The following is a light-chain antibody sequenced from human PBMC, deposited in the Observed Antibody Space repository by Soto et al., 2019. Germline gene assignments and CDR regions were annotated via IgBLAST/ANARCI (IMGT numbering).Light chain of an antibody. V-gene: IGKV3-15*01. CDR1: QSVRGN. CDR2: GAS. J-gene: IGKJ5*01. CDR3: QQYNNWPFST. Sequence: EIVMTQSPDPLSVSPGERATLSCRASQSVRGNLAWYQQKPGQSPRLLIYGASSSATGIPARFSGSGSGTEFTLIISSLQSEDFAFYYCQQYNNWPFSTFGQGKRLEIK.